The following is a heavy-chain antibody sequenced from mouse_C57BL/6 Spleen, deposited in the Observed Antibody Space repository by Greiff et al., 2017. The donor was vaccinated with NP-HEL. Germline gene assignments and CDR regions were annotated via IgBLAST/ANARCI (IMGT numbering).Heavy chain of an antibody. CDR3: ARTPYYDYDAYYAMDY. D-gene: IGHD2-4*01. V-gene: IGHV2-9-1*01. J-gene: IGHJ4*01. Sequence: VNVVESGPGLVAPSQSLSITCTVSGFSLTSYAISWVRQPPGKGLEWLGVIWTGGGTNYNSALKSRLSISKDNSKSQVFLKMNSLQTDDTARYYCARTPYYDYDAYYAMDYWGQGTSVTVSS. CDR2: IWTGGGT. CDR1: GFSLTSYA.